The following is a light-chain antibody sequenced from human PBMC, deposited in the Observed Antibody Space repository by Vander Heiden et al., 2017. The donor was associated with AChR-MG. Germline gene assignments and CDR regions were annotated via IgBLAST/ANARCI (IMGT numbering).Light chain of an antibody. J-gene: IGLJ3*02. CDR2: SNN. CDR3: AAWDDSLWV. V-gene: IGLV1-47*02. CDR1: SSNIGSNY. Sequence: QSVLTQPPSASGTPGQRVTTSCSGSSSNIGSNYVYWYQQLPGTAPKLLIYSNNQRPSGVPDRFSGSKSGTSASLAISGLRPEDEADYYCAAWDDSLWVFGGGTKLTVL.